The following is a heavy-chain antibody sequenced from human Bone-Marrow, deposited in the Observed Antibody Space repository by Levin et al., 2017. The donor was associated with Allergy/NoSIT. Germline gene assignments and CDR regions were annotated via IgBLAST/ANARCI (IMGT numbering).Heavy chain of an antibody. Sequence: GESLKISCAASGFTVSSNFMTWVRQAPGKGLEWVSGIYSGGSTYYADSVKGRFTISRDNSKNTLYLLMNNLRAEDTAVYYCARDMMQGTGPWSRNYYYYYYMDVWGEGTTVTVSS. V-gene: IGHV3-53*01. CDR2: IYSGGST. J-gene: IGHJ6*03. CDR1: GFTVSSNF. D-gene: IGHD3-3*01. CDR3: ARDMMQGTGPWSRNYYYYYYMDV.